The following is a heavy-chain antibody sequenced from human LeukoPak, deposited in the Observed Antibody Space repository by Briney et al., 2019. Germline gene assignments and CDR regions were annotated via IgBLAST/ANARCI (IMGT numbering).Heavy chain of an antibody. CDR2: VFYTGST. D-gene: IGHD4-11*01. CDR1: GASIRNYNNY. Sequence: SETLSLTCIVSGASIRNYNNYCGWIRQTPGKGLEWLGSVFYTGSTYYNPSLQSRITVSLDTSKNQFSLKLSSVTAADTAVYYCASHETKPTVTTPGAFDIWGQGTMVTVSS. J-gene: IGHJ3*02. CDR3: ASHETKPTVTTPGAFDI. V-gene: IGHV4-39*07.